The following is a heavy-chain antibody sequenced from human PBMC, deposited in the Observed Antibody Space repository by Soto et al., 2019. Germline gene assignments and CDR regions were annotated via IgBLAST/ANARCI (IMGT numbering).Heavy chain of an antibody. Sequence: SETLSLTCTVSGGSISSGGYYWSWIRQHPGKGLEWIGYIYYSGSTYYNPSLKSRVTISVDTSKNQFSLKLSSVTAADTAVYYCAREDYDILPGYYYGMDVWGQGTTVTVSS. CDR1: GGSISSGGYY. CDR2: IYYSGST. CDR3: AREDYDILPGYYYGMDV. V-gene: IGHV4-31*03. D-gene: IGHD3-9*01. J-gene: IGHJ6*02.